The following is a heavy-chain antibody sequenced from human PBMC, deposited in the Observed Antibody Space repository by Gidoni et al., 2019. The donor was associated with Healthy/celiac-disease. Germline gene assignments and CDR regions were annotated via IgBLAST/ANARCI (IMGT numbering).Heavy chain of an antibody. V-gene: IGHV4-31*03. CDR1: GGSISSGGYY. D-gene: IGHD2-15*01. J-gene: IGHJ4*02. CDR3: ARDEGGYCSGGSCYPPRY. CDR2: IYYSGST. Sequence: QVQLQESGPGLVKPSQTLSLTCTVSGGSISSGGYYWSWIRQHPGKGLEWIGYIYYSGSTYYNPSLKSRVTISVDTSKNQFSLKLSSVTAADTAVYYCARDEGGYCSGGSCYPPRYWGQGTLVTVSS.